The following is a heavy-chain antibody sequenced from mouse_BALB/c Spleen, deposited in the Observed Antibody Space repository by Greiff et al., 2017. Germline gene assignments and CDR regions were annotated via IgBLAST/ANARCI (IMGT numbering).Heavy chain of an antibody. CDR1: GFTFSSYA. D-gene: IGHD2-3*01. Sequence: EVMLVESGGGLVKPGGSLKLSCAASGFTFSSYAMSWVRQTPEKRLEWVASISSGGSTYYPDSVKGRFTISRDNARNSLYLKKSSLRSEDTAMYYCATGEGYYYWYFDVWGAGTTVTVSS. V-gene: IGHV5-6-5*01. CDR3: ATGEGYYYWYFDV. J-gene: IGHJ1*01. CDR2: ISSGGST.